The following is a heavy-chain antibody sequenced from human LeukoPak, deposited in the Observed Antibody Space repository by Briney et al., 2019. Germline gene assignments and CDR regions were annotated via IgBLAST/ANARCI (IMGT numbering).Heavy chain of an antibody. D-gene: IGHD6-19*01. V-gene: IGHV1-69*04. J-gene: IGHJ4*02. CDR2: IIPILGIA. Sequence: ASVKVSCKASGGTFSSYAISWVRQAPGQGLEWVGRIIPILGIANYAQKFQGRVTITADKSTSTAYMELSRLRSDDTAVYYCARVPSAAVARIYDYWGQGTLVTVSS. CDR1: GGTFSSYA. CDR3: ARVPSAAVARIYDY.